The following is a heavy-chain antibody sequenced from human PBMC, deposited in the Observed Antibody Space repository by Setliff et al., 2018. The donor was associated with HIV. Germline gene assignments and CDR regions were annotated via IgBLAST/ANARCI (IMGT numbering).Heavy chain of an antibody. Sequence: PSETLSLTCGFYGGSVSDYSWSWVRQSPGKGLEWIGEINHSGRTSYNPSLKSRVTISLDRSGNRFSLKLTSVTAADTAVYYCARTSYSSTWYFREPFDSWGQGTLVTVSS. CDR1: GGSVSDYS. D-gene: IGHD6-13*01. J-gene: IGHJ4*02. CDR2: INHSGRT. V-gene: IGHV4-34*01. CDR3: ARTSYSSTWYFREPFDS.